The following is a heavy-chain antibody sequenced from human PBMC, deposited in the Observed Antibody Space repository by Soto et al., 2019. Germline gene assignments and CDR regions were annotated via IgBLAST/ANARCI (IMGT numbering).Heavy chain of an antibody. CDR2: IKNKADNYAT. V-gene: IGHV3-73*01. D-gene: IGHD5-12*01. Sequence: EVQLVESGGGLVQPGGSLKLSCAASGFTFSASALHWVRQASGKGLEWVGYIKNKADNYATTYGASMKGRVTVSRDDSKDTTYLQINSLATEDTAVYYCVRRGGLLAEAFDVWGQGTMVTVSS. CDR1: GFTFSASA. CDR3: VRRGGLLAEAFDV. J-gene: IGHJ3*01.